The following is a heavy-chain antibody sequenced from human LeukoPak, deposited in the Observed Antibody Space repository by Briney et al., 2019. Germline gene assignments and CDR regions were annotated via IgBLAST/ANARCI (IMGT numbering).Heavy chain of an antibody. CDR2: IYYSGSA. V-gene: IGHV4-31*03. CDR3: ARGGPPEYSSSSTSPYFDY. J-gene: IGHJ4*02. Sequence: SETLSLTCTVSGGSISSGGYYWSWIRQHPGKGLEWIGYIYYSGSAYYNPSLKGRVTISVDTSKNQFSLKLSSVTAADTAVYYCARGGPPEYSSSSTSPYFDYWGQGTLVTVSS. D-gene: IGHD6-6*01. CDR1: GGSISSGGYY.